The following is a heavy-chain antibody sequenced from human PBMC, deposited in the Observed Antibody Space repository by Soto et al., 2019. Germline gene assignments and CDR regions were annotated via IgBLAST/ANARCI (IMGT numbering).Heavy chain of an antibody. Sequence: ESGGGLVQPGGSLRLACAASGFTVSSYDMHWVRHVTGKGLEWVSTLGAGGDTYFPDSVKGRFTISRENAKNSLYLQMNDLLAADTAVYYCARGTMVRGTLDPGISGPLDYWGQGTLVAVSS. V-gene: IGHV3-13*01. CDR2: LGAGGDT. CDR1: GFTVSSYD. D-gene: IGHD3-10*01. J-gene: IGHJ4*02. CDR3: ARGTMVRGTLDPGISGPLDY.